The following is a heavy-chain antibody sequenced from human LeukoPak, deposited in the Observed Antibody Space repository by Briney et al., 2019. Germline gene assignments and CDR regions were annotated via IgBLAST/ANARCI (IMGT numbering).Heavy chain of an antibody. CDR2: IYPNSGGT. CDR1: GYTFTGYY. CDR3: ARDLGNYYGSGSYYNGGY. J-gene: IGHJ4*02. Sequence: ASVTVSCKASGYTFTGYYMHRVRQAPGQGLEWMGWIYPNSGGTNYAQKFQGRVTMTRDTSISTAYMELSRLRSDDTAVYYCARDLGNYYGSGSYYNGGYWGQGTLVTVSS. D-gene: IGHD3-10*01. V-gene: IGHV1-2*02.